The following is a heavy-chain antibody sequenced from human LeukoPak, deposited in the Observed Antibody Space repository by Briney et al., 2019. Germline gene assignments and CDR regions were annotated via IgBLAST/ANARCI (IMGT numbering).Heavy chain of an antibody. CDR3: ARGVAISSSGWYDTFDY. CDR1: RFTFSISA. J-gene: IGHJ4*02. Sequence: GGSLRLSCAASRFTFSISAMYWVRQAPGKGLEFVSVISTNGDRTYYADSVKGRFTISRDDSKNTLYLQMGSLRADDMAVYYCARGVAISSSGWYDTFDYWGQGALVTISS. V-gene: IGHV3-64*02. CDR2: ISTNGDRT. D-gene: IGHD6-19*01.